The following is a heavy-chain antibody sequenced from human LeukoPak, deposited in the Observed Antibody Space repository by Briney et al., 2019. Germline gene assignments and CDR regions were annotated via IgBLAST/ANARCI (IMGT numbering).Heavy chain of an antibody. Sequence: SVRVSCKASGGTFSSYAIGWVRQAPGQGLEWMGGIIPIFGTANYAQKFQGRVTITTDESTSTAYMELSSLRSEDTAVYYCAQARSSSGYGPLGLYWGQGTLVTVSS. D-gene: IGHD5-12*01. V-gene: IGHV1-69*05. CDR2: IIPIFGTA. CDR3: AQARSSSGYGPLGLY. CDR1: GGTFSSYA. J-gene: IGHJ4*02.